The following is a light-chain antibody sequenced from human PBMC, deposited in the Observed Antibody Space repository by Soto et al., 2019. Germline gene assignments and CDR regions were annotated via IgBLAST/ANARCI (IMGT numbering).Light chain of an antibody. V-gene: IGKV3-11*01. CDR1: QSVSSY. CDR3: QQRSNWPPWT. Sequence: EIVLPQSPATLSLSPGERATLSFRASQSVSSYLAWYQQKPGQAPRLLIYDASNRATGIPARFSGSGSGTDFTLTISSLEPEDFAVYYCQQRSNWPPWTCGQGTKV. CDR2: DAS. J-gene: IGKJ1*01.